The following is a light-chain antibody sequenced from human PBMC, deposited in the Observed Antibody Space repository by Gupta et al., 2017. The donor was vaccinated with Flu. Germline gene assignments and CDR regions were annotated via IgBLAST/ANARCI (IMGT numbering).Light chain of an antibody. Sequence: DVQMTQSPSSLSASVGDRVTITCRASQDISNFLAWYQQKPGKVPKLLIYAAFTLHSGVPSRFSGSGSGTDFTLTITSLQPEDVASYYCQKYNIAPWTFGQGTKVEIK. CDR2: AAF. V-gene: IGKV1-27*01. J-gene: IGKJ1*01. CDR3: QKYNIAPWT. CDR1: QDISNF.